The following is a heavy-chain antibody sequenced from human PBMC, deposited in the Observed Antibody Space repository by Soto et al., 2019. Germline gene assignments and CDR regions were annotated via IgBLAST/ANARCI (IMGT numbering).Heavy chain of an antibody. J-gene: IGHJ3*01. CDR3: AYSTGWYRHDL. CDR1: CDSISSPKW. CDR2: MLHSGTT. V-gene: IGHV4-4*02. Sequence: HVQLQESGTGLLKPSGTLSLTCAVSCDSISSPKWWTWVRQPPGKGLEWIGDMLHSGTTNYNPSLKSRVTISVDKSKNQFSLNLYSVTAADTAVYFCAYSTGWYRHDLWGPGTLVIVSS. D-gene: IGHD2-15*01.